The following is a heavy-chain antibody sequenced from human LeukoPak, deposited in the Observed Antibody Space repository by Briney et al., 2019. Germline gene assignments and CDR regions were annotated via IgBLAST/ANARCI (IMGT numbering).Heavy chain of an antibody. CDR2: ISNSGTSV. D-gene: IGHD3-22*01. CDR1: GFIFSDYY. CDR3: ARGADDSSGYYLTKIIDY. J-gene: IGHJ4*02. V-gene: IGHV3-11*04. Sequence: GGSLRLSCAASGFIFSDYYMSWIRQAPGKGLEWVSYISNSGTSVYYADSVKGRFTISRDNAKNSLYLQMNSLRAEDTAVYYCARGADDSSGYYLTKIIDYWGQGTLVTVSS.